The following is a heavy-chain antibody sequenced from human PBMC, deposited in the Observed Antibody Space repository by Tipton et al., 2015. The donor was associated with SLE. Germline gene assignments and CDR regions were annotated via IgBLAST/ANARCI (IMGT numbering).Heavy chain of an antibody. Sequence: LRLSCAASGFTFSTYAMHWVRQAPGKGLEWIGYIYYSGSTNYNPSLKSRVTISVDTSKNQFSLKLSSVTAADTAVYYCARDKLGGSYDYWGQGTLVTVSS. CDR1: GFTFSTYA. CDR3: ARDKLGGSYDY. J-gene: IGHJ4*02. V-gene: IGHV4-59*01. D-gene: IGHD1-26*01. CDR2: IYYSGST.